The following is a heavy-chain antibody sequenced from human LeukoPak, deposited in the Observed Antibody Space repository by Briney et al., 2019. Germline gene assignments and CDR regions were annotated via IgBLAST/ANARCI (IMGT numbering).Heavy chain of an antibody. CDR3: GKGIVVVPAVVDY. V-gene: IGHV3-30*02. CDR2: IRYDGSNK. J-gene: IGHJ4*02. D-gene: IGHD2-2*01. CDR1: GFTFSSYG. Sequence: PGGSLRLSCAASGFTFSSYGMHWVRQAPGKGLEWVAYIRYDGSNKYYADSVKGRFTISRDNSKNTLCLQMNSLRAEDTAVYYCGKGIVVVPAVVDYWGQGTLVTVSS.